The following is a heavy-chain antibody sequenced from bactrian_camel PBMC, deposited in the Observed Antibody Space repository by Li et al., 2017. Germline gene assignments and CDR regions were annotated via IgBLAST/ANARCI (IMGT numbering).Heavy chain of an antibody. CDR1: GDHRMV. CDR3: AADSARSGGYCYLGPESYNY. Sequence: QLVESGGGSAQIGGSLRLSCVVSGDHRMVAWFRQGPGRTREGVAGLGDDGSTSYAKFVVGRFTISKDSKNTFYLQMTQLKPEDTRMYYCAADSARSGGYCYLGPESYNYWGQGTQVTVS. V-gene: IGHV3S55*01. CDR2: LGDDGST. J-gene: IGHJ4*01. D-gene: IGHD2*01.